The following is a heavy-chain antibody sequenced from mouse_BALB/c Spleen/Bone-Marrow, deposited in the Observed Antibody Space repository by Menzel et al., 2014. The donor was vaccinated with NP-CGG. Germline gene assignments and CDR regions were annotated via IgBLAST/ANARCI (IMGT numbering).Heavy chain of an antibody. V-gene: IGHV1S135*01. D-gene: IGHD1-1*01. Sequence: LQESGPELVKPGASVKVSCKASGYAFTRYNMSWVKPSHGKRLEWIGYIAPYNGGTRYNQKFKGKATLTVDKSSSTAYMHLNSLTSEDSAVYYCARENYGSSPAYWGQGTLVTVSA. CDR2: IAPYNGGT. J-gene: IGHJ3*01. CDR1: GYAFTRYN. CDR3: ARENYGSSPAY.